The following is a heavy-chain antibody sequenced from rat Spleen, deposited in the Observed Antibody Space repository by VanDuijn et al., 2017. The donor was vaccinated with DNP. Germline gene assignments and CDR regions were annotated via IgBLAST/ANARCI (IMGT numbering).Heavy chain of an antibody. D-gene: IGHD2-1*01. CDR2: ISYEGSST. CDR3: AGQDVYTYGWYFDF. V-gene: IGHV5-22*01. J-gene: IGHJ1*01. CDR1: GFTFSDYY. Sequence: EVQLVESGGGLVQPGRSLKLSCAASGFTFSDYYMAWVRQAPKKGLEWVASISYEGSSTYYGDSVQGRFTISRDNAKSTLYLQMNSLRSEDTATYYCAGQDVYTYGWYFDFWGPGTMVTVSS.